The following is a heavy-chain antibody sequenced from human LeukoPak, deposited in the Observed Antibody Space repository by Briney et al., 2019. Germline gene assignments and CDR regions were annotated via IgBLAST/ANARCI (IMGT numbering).Heavy chain of an antibody. CDR2: MSYDGHTK. J-gene: IGHJ4*02. CDR3: AREDYSYGLGAFDY. CDR1: GFTSSSYP. Sequence: PGGSLRLSCAASGFTSSSYPLHWVRQGPGRGLEWLAVMSYDGHTKFYADSVKGRFTVSRDYSKNMLYLQMNNLRAEDTAVYLCAREDYSYGLGAFDYWGQGTLVTVSP. D-gene: IGHD5-18*01. V-gene: IGHV3-30-3*01.